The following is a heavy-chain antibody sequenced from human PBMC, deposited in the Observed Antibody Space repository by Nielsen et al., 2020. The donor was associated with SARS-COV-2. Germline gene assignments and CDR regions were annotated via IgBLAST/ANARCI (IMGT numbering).Heavy chain of an antibody. J-gene: IGHJ4*02. CDR2: ISAYNGNT. D-gene: IGHD5-12*01. CDR1: GYTFTSYG. CDR3: ARVGGAYSGYDFPFDY. V-gene: IGHV1-18*01. Sequence: ASVKVSCMASGYTFTSYGISWVRQAPGQGLEWMGWISAYNGNTNYAQKLQGRVTMTTDTSTSTAYMELRSLRSDDTAVYYCARVGGAYSGYDFPFDYWGQGTLVTVSS.